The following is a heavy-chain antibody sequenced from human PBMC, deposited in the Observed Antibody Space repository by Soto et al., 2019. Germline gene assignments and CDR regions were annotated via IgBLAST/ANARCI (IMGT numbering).Heavy chain of an antibody. CDR1: SNAW. D-gene: IGHD5-18*01. J-gene: IGHJ4*02. CDR3: TTVWDTAMYY. Sequence: SNAWRNWVRQAPGKRLEWGGRIKSKTDGGTTDYAAPVKGRFTISRDYSKNTLYLQMNSLKTEDTAVYYCTTVWDTAMYYWGQGNLVTVSS. V-gene: IGHV3-15*07. CDR2: IKSKTDGGTT.